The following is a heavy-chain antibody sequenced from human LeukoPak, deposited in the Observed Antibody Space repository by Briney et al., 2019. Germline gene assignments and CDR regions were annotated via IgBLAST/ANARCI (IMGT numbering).Heavy chain of an antibody. V-gene: IGHV1-69*13. Sequence: SVKVSCKASGGTFSSYAISWVRQAPGQGLEWMGGIIPIFGTANYAQKFQGGVTITADESTSTAYMELSSLRSEDTAVYYCATTIFGVVTGYFDYWGQGTLVTVSS. D-gene: IGHD3-3*01. CDR1: GGTFSSYA. CDR3: ATTIFGVVTGYFDY. J-gene: IGHJ4*02. CDR2: IIPIFGTA.